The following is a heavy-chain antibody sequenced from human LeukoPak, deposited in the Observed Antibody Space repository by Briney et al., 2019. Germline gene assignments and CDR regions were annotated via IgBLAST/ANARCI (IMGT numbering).Heavy chain of an antibody. Sequence: ASVKVSCKASGYTFTSYGISWVRQAPGQGLEWMGWISAYNGNTNYAQKLQGRVTMTTDTSTSTAYMELRSLRSDDTAVYYCARVFSLGAGTGGRAFDYWGQGTLVTVSS. D-gene: IGHD6-13*01. CDR1: GYTFTSYG. CDR3: ARVFSLGAGTGGRAFDY. J-gene: IGHJ4*02. V-gene: IGHV1-18*01. CDR2: ISAYNGNT.